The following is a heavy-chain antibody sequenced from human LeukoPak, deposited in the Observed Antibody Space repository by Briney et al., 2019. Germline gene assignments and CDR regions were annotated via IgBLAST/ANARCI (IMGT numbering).Heavy chain of an antibody. J-gene: IGHJ5*02. V-gene: IGHV3-23*01. D-gene: IGHD3-10*01. Sequence: GGSLRLSCAASGFTFNNYGMSWVRQAPGKGLEWVSGISGSGENTYYADSVKGRFTISRDNSKKMLYLQMSSLRAEDTAVYYCAKDRVVRGIMGAFDPWGQGTLVAVSS. CDR1: GFTFNNYG. CDR2: ISGSGENT. CDR3: AKDRVVRGIMGAFDP.